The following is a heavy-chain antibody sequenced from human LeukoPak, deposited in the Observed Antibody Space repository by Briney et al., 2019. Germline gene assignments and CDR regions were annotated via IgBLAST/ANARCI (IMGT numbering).Heavy chain of an antibody. CDR2: IKSKTVGGTT. CDR3: TPAHSTVTTSFDY. V-gene: IGHV3-15*01. Sequence: PGGSLRLSCAASGFTFSNAWMSWVRQAPGKGLEWVGRIKSKTVGGTTDYAAPVKGRFTISRDDSKNTLYLQMNSLKTEDTAVYYCTPAHSTVTTSFDYWGQGTLVTVSS. CDR1: GFTFSNAW. D-gene: IGHD4-17*01. J-gene: IGHJ4*02.